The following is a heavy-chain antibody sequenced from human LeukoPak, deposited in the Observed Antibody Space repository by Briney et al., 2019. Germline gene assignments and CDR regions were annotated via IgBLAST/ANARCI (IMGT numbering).Heavy chain of an antibody. V-gene: IGHV1-2*02. D-gene: IGHD3-10*01. J-gene: IGHJ5*02. CDR2: INPNSGDT. CDR1: GYTFTDYY. Sequence: ASVKVSCKASGYTFTDYYINWVRQAPGQGLEWMGWINPNSGDTNYAQKFQGRVTMTRDTSISTAYMELSRLRSDDTAVYYCARVVIYPKYYYGSGSYLRFDPWGQGTLVTVSS. CDR3: ARVVIYPKYYYGSGSYLRFDP.